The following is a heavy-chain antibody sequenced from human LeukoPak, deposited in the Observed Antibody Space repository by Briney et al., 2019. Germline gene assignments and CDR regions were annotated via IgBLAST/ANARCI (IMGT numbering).Heavy chain of an antibody. CDR2: IYYSGST. V-gene: IGHV4-59*06. D-gene: IGHD3-22*01. Sequence: TSETLSLTCTVSGGSISSYYWSWIRQHPGKGLEWIGYIYYSGSTYYNPSLKSRVTISVDTSKNQFSLKLNSVTAADTAVYYCARAPTGYYDSSGLDYWGQGTLVTVSS. J-gene: IGHJ4*02. CDR3: ARAPTGYYDSSGLDY. CDR1: GGSISSYY.